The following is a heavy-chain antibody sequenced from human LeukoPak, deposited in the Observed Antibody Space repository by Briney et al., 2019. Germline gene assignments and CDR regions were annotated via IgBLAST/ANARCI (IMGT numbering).Heavy chain of an antibody. D-gene: IGHD3-9*01. CDR3: ARGAPPYYDIPQGMDV. Sequence: ASVKVSCKASGGTFSSYAISWVRQAPGQGLEWMGRIFPIFGIANYAQKFQGRVTITADKSTSTAYMELSSLRSEDTAVYYCARGAPPYYDIPQGMDVWGQGTTVTVSS. J-gene: IGHJ6*02. V-gene: IGHV1-69*04. CDR1: GGTFSSYA. CDR2: IFPIFGIA.